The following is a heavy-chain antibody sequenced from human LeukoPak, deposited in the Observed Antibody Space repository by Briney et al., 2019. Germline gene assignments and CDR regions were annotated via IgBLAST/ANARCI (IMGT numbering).Heavy chain of an antibody. D-gene: IGHD2-15*01. J-gene: IGHJ3*02. V-gene: IGHV3-43D*03. CDR1: GFTFDDYA. Sequence: GGSLRLSCAASGFTFDDYAMHWVRQAPGKGLEWVPLISWDGGSTYYADSVKGRFTISRDNSKNSLYLQMNSLRAEDTALYYCAKGGVVAASDAFDIWGQGTMVTVSS. CDR2: ISWDGGST. CDR3: AKGGVVAASDAFDI.